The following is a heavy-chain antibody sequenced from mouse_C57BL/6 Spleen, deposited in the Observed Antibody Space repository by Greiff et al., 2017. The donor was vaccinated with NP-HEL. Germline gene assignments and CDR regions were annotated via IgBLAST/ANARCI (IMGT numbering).Heavy chain of an antibody. CDR2: ISDGGSYT. Sequence: EVQVVESGGGLVKPGGSLKLSCAASGFTFSSYAMSWVRQTPEKRLEWVATISDGGSYTYYPDNVKGRFTISRDNAKNNLYLQMSHLKSEDTAMYYCERDGTEAWFAYWGQGTLVTVSA. V-gene: IGHV5-4*01. CDR1: GFTFSSYA. CDR3: ERDGTEAWFAY. D-gene: IGHD4-1*01. J-gene: IGHJ3*01.